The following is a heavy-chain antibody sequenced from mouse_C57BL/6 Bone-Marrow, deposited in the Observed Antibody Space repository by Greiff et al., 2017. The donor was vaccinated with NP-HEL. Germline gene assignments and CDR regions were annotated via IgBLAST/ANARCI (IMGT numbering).Heavy chain of an antibody. J-gene: IGHJ3*01. D-gene: IGHD2-4*01. V-gene: IGHV1-15*01. CDR2: IDPETGGT. CDR3: TRGDDYGGIAY. CDR1: GYTFTDYE. Sequence: QVQLQQSGAELVRPGASVTLSCKASGYTFTDYEMHWVKQTPVHGLEWIGAIDPETGGTAYNQKFKGKAILTADKSSSTAYMELRSLTSEDSAVYYCTRGDDYGGIAYWGQGTLVTVSA.